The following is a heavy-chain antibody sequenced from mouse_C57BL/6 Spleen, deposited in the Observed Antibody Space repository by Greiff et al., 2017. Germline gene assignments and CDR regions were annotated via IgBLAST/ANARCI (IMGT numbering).Heavy chain of an antibody. Sequence: QVQLQQPGAELVKPGASVKLSCKASGYTFTSYWMQWVKQRPGQGLAWIGEIDPSDSYTNYNQKFKGKATLTVDTSSSTAYMQLSSLTSEDSAVYYGARQGSSYYGSYYFDYWGQGTTLTVAS. CDR1: GYTFTSYW. CDR2: IDPSDSYT. D-gene: IGHD1-1*01. J-gene: IGHJ2*01. CDR3: ARQGSSYYGSYYFDY. V-gene: IGHV1-50*01.